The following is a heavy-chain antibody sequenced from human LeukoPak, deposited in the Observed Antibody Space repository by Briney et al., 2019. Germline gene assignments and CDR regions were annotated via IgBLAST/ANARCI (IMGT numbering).Heavy chain of an antibody. CDR1: GGSISSYY. CDR2: IYYRGST. J-gene: IGHJ4*02. V-gene: IGHV4-59*08. Sequence: PSETLSLTCTVSGGSISSYYWSWIRQPPGKGLEWSGYIYYRGSTNYNPSLKSRVTISVDTSKNQFSLKLSSVTAADTAVYYCARRASSGYYYIDYWGQGTLVTVSS. CDR3: ARRASSGYYYIDY. D-gene: IGHD3-22*01.